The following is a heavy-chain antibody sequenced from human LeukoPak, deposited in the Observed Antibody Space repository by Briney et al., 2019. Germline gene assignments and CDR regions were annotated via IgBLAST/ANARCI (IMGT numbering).Heavy chain of an antibody. CDR2: INHSGST. D-gene: IGHD3-10*01. Sequence: SETLSLTCAVYGGSFSGYYWRWIRQPPGKGLEWIGEINHSGSTNYNPSLKSRVTISVDTSKNQFSLKLSSVTAADTAVYYCAREVTMVRGIDYWGQGTLVTVSS. CDR3: AREVTMVRGIDY. V-gene: IGHV4-34*01. CDR1: GGSFSGYY. J-gene: IGHJ4*02.